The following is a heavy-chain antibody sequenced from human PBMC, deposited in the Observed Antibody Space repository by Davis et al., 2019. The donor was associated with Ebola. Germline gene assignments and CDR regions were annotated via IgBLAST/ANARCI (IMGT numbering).Heavy chain of an antibody. D-gene: IGHD6-19*01. CDR1: GFTFSSYG. V-gene: IGHV3-30*03. CDR3: ARVAGYSSGWGDY. J-gene: IGHJ4*02. CDR2: ISYDGSNK. Sequence: SCAASGFTFSSYGMHWVRQAPGKGLEWVAVISYDGSNKYYADSVKGRFTISRDNSKNTLYLQMNSLRAEDTAVYYCARVAGYSSGWGDYWGQGTLVTVSS.